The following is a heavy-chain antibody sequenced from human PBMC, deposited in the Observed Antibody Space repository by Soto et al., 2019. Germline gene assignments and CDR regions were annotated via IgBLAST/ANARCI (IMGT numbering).Heavy chain of an antibody. CDR1: GGSISSGGYS. CDR2: IYHSGST. Sequence: SETLSLTCAASGGSISSGGYSWSWIRQPPGKGLEWIGYIYHSGSTYYNPSLKSRVTISVDRSKNQFSLKLSSVTAADTAVYYCARGDYDFWSGYYTGWFDPWGQGTLVTVSS. CDR3: ARGDYDFWSGYYTGWFDP. D-gene: IGHD3-3*01. J-gene: IGHJ5*02. V-gene: IGHV4-30-2*01.